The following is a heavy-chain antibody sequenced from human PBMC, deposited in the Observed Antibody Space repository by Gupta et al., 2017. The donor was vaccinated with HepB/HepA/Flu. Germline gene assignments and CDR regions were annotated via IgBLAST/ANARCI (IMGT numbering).Heavy chain of an antibody. D-gene: IGHD2-21*01. V-gene: IGHV1-2*02. Sequence: VQQVQSGAEAQKPGAALMVSCKASGYTFAGYSIHWVRQAPGQGLEWIGWIGPHSGATNYAQKLQGRVTVTRDTTTSTANMELSGLRTDVTAVYYCARRKGESKGGFDDWGQGTLVTVSS. CDR3: ARRKGESKGGFDD. CDR2: IGPHSGAT. J-gene: IGHJ4*02. CDR1: GYTFAGYS.